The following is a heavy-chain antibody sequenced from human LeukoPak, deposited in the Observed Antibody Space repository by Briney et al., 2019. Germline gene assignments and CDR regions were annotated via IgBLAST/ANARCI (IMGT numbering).Heavy chain of an antibody. J-gene: IGHJ4*02. V-gene: IGHV1-18*01. CDR3: ARGGPNDFWSGYELDY. CDR2: ISAYNGNA. CDR1: GYTFTSYG. Sequence: ASVKVSCKASGYTFTSYGISWVRQAPGQGLEWMGWISAYNGNANYAQKLQDRVTMTTDTSTSTAYMELRSLRSDDTAVYYCARGGPNDFWSGYELDYWGQGTLVTVSS. D-gene: IGHD3-3*01.